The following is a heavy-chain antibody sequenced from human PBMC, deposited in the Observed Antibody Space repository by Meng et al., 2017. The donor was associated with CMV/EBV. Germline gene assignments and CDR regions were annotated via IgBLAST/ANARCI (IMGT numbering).Heavy chain of an antibody. CDR1: GGSISSSSYY. V-gene: IGHV4-39*07. D-gene: IGHD6-13*01. CDR3: ARGIIAAAASSVDYYYYGMDV. J-gene: IGHJ6*02. Sequence: GSLRLSCIVSGGSISSSSYYWGWIRQPPGKGLEWIGLIYYSGSTYYNPSLKSRVTISVDTSKNQFSLKLSSVTAADTAVYYCARGIIAAAASSVDYYYYGMDVWGQGTTVTVSS. CDR2: IYYSGST.